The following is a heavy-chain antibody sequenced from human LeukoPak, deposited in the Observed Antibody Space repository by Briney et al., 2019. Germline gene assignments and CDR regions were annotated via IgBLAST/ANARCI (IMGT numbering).Heavy chain of an antibody. J-gene: IGHJ6*03. V-gene: IGHV3-30-3*01. CDR1: GFTFSSYA. CDR3: ARVELRGVSYYMDV. CDR2: ISYDGSNK. D-gene: IGHD1-1*01. Sequence: PGGSLRLSCAASGFTFSSYAMHWVRQAPGKGLEWVAVISYDGSNKYYADSVKGRFTISRDNSKNTLYLQMNSLRAEDTAVYYCARVELRGVSYYMDVWGKGTTVTVSS.